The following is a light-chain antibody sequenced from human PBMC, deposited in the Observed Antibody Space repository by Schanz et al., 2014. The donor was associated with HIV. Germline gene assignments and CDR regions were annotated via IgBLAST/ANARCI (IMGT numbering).Light chain of an antibody. CDR3: QHYDSYPYS. V-gene: IGKV1-5*03. CDR2: EAS. J-gene: IGKJ2*01. Sequence: DIQMTQSPSTLSASVGDRVSITCRASQNLSPWLAWYQQKPGRPPKLLIYEASTLETGVPSRFSGSGSGTEFTLTIDSLQPDDFATYYCQHYDSYPYSFGQGTKLEIK. CDR1: QNLSPW.